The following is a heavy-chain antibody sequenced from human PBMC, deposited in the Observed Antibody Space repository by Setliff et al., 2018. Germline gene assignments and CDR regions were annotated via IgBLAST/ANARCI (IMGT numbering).Heavy chain of an antibody. D-gene: IGHD1-26*01. CDR3: TTAHYTGNSRTLDF. Sequence: PGGSLRLSCAASGFTFSEEWMSWVRQAPGKGLEWIGRIKSEIAGGTTDYGAPVKGRFTISRDDSKNTLLLQMNNLKTEDTALYYCTTAHYTGNSRTLDFWGPGTLVTVSS. V-gene: IGHV3-15*01. CDR2: IKSEIAGGTT. CDR1: GFTFSEEW. J-gene: IGHJ4*02.